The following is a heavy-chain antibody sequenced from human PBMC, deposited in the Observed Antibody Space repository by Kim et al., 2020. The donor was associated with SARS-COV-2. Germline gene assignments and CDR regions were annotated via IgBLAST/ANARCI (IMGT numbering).Heavy chain of an antibody. CDR2: INHSGST. V-gene: IGHV4-34*01. CDR3: ASNYYGSGSFAI. J-gene: IGHJ4*02. D-gene: IGHD3-10*01. Sequence: SETLSLTCAVYGGSFSGYYWSWIRQPPGKGLEWIGEINHSGSTNYNPSLKSRVTISVDTSKNQFSLKLSSVTAADTAVYYCASNYYGSGSFAIWGQGTLVTVSS. CDR1: GGSFSGYY.